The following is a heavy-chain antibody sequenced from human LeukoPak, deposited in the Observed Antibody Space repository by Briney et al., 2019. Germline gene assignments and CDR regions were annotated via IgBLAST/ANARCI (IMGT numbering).Heavy chain of an antibody. V-gene: IGHV3-21*01. CDR2: ISSGRSYI. Sequence: PGGSLRLSCAASGFTFSSYSMNWVRQAPGKGLEWVSSISSGRSYIYYADSVKGRFTISRDNAKNSLYLQMNSPRAEDTAVYYCARDMTTATTCYLQHWGQGTLVTVSS. D-gene: IGHD4-17*01. J-gene: IGHJ1*01. CDR3: ARDMTTATTCYLQH. CDR1: GFTFSSYS.